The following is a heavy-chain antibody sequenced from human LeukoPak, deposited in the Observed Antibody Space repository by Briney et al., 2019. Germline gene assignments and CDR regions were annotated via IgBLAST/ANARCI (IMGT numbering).Heavy chain of an antibody. V-gene: IGHV4-61*02. CDR1: GGSISSGSYY. CDR3: ARPRISYSSGWYRGDKDLPDDY. Sequence: SETLSLTCTVSGGSISSGSYYWSWIRQPAGKGLEWIGRIYTSGSTNYNPSLKSRVTISVDTSKNQFSLKLSSVTAADTAVYYCARPRISYSSGWYRGDKDLPDDYWGQGTLVTVSS. CDR2: IYTSGST. D-gene: IGHD6-19*01. J-gene: IGHJ4*02.